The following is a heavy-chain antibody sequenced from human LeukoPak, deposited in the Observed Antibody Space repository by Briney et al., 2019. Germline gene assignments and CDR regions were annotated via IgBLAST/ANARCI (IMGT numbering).Heavy chain of an antibody. CDR3: AREAGWDKFDY. CDR2: IKPDGNEK. V-gene: IGHV3-7*05. Sequence: GGSLRLSCAASGFTFSSYWMSWVRPAPGKGLGWVANIKPDGNEKYYVDSAKGRFTISRDDAKNSLYLQITSLRADDTAMYYCAREAGWDKFDYWGQGTLVTVSS. CDR1: GFTFSSYW. J-gene: IGHJ4*02. D-gene: IGHD6-19*01.